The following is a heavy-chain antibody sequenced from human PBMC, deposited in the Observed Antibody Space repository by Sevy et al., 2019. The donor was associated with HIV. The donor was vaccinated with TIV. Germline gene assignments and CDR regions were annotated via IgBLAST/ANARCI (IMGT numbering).Heavy chain of an antibody. CDR2: ISWDGGST. D-gene: IGHD6-13*01. CDR1: GFTFDDNA. CDR3: AKDRRPLVRRSYYYGMDV. J-gene: IGHJ6*02. V-gene: IGHV3-43D*03. Sequence: GGSLRLSCAASGFTFDDNAMHWVRQAPGKGLEWVSLISWDGGSTYYADSVKGRFTISRDNSKNSLYLQMNSLRAEYTALYYCAKDRRPLVRRSYYYGMDVWGQGTTVTVSS.